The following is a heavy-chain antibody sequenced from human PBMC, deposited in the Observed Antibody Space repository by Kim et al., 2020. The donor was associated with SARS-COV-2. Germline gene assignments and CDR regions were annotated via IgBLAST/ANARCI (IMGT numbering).Heavy chain of an antibody. CDR3: ARAGDHDISGYYGFFHH. Sequence: VKGRFTISRDNAKNTLYLQMNSLRPEDTAVYYCARAGDHDISGYYGFFHHWGQDALVTVSS. V-gene: IGHV3-74*01. D-gene: IGHD3-22*01. J-gene: IGHJ1*01.